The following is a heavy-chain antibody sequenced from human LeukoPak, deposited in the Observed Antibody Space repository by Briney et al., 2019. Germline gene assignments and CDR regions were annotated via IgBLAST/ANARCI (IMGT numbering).Heavy chain of an antibody. J-gene: IGHJ6*02. CDR2: ISAYNGNT. V-gene: IGHV1-18*01. CDR3: AAGDSSSYYYYGMDV. D-gene: IGHD6-6*01. Sequence: ASVNVSCKASGYTFTSYGISWVRQAPGQGLEWMGWISAYNGNTNYAQKLQGRVTMTTDTSTSTAYMELSSLRSEDTAVYYCAAGDSSSYYYYGMDVWGQGTTVTVSS. CDR1: GYTFTSYG.